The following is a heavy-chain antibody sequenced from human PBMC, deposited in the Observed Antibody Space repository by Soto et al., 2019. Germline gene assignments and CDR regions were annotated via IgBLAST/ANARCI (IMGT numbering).Heavy chain of an antibody. CDR3: AREKAARTSYYGLDV. CDR1: GFTFSKYG. Sequence: PGGSLRLSCAASGFTFSKYGMHWVRQAPGKGLQWGAVRWYDGSNKDYADSVKGRFTISRENSRNTLDLQMKSLRAEDTAVYYCAREKAARTSYYGLDVWGHGTTVTVSS. V-gene: IGHV3-33*01. D-gene: IGHD6-6*01. CDR2: RWYDGSNK. J-gene: IGHJ6*02.